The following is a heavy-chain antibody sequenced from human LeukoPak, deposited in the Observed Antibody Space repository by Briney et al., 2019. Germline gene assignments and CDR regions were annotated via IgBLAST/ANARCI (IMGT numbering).Heavy chain of an antibody. J-gene: IGHJ4*02. Sequence: GESLKISCKGSGYSFTNYWIGWVRQMPGKGLEWMGIIYPGDSDIRYSPSFQGQVTISDDKSISTAYLQWSSLKASDTAMYYCARLSVGYYYGSGSLYKYFDYWGQGTLVTVSS. CDR3: ARLSVGYYYGSGSLYKYFDY. V-gene: IGHV5-51*01. CDR1: GYSFTNYW. CDR2: IYPGDSDI. D-gene: IGHD3-10*01.